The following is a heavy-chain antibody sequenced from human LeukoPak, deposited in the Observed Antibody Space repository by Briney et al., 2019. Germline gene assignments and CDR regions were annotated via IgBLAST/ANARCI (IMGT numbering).Heavy chain of an antibody. J-gene: IGHJ4*02. CDR1: GGSFSGYY. Sequence: SETLSLTCAVYGGSFSGYYWSWLRQPPGKGLEWIGEINHSGSTNYNPSLKSRVTISVDTSKNQFSLNLSSVTAADTAVYYCARHRRYCSGVTCLIFDYWGQGTLVTVSS. V-gene: IGHV4-34*01. CDR2: INHSGST. D-gene: IGHD2-15*01. CDR3: ARHRRYCSGVTCLIFDY.